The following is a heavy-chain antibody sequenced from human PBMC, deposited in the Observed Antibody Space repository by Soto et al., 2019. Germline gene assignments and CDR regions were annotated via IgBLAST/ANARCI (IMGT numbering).Heavy chain of an antibody. J-gene: IGHJ6*02. V-gene: IGHV4-34*01. CDR3: ARGYGSASYIGLDYYYGMDV. Sequence: QVQLQQWGAGLLKPSETLSLTCAVYGGSFSGYYWSWIRQPPGKGLEWIGEINHSGSTNYNPSLKSRVTISVDTSKNQFSLKLSSVTAADTAVYYCARGYGSASYIGLDYYYGMDVWGQGTTVTVSS. D-gene: IGHD3-10*01. CDR2: INHSGST. CDR1: GGSFSGYY.